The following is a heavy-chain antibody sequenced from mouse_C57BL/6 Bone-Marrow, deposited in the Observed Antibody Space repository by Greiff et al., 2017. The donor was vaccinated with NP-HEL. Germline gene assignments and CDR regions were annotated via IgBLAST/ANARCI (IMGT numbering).Heavy chain of an antibody. CDR2: ISSGSSTI. CDR1: GFTFSDYG. Sequence: EVQLVESGGGLVKPGGSLKLSCAASGFTFSDYGMHWVRQAPEKGLEWVAYISSGSSTIYYADKVKGRFTISRDNAKNTLFLQMTRLRSEDTAMYYCARYDYDPYYAMDYWGQGTSVTVSS. J-gene: IGHJ4*01. D-gene: IGHD2-4*01. CDR3: ARYDYDPYYAMDY. V-gene: IGHV5-17*01.